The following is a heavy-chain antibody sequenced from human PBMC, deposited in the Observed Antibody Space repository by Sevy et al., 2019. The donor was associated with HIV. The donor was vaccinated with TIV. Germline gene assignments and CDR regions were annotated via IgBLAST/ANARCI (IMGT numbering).Heavy chain of an antibody. J-gene: IGHJ5*02. CDR1: GFTFSSYG. V-gene: IGHV3-30*18. CDR2: ISYDGSNK. D-gene: IGHD6-19*01. Sequence: GGSLRLSCAASGFTFSSYGMHCVRQAPGKGLDWVTVISYDGSNKYYADSVKGRFTISRDNSKNTLYLQMNSLRVEHTAVYYCAKGEQWLVRDWFDPWGQGTQVTVSS. CDR3: AKGEQWLVRDWFDP.